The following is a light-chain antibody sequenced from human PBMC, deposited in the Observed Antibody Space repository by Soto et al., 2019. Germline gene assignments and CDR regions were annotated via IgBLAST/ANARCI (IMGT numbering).Light chain of an antibody. J-gene: IGKJ3*01. CDR1: QSLLHSDTYNY. CDR3: MQALQTPFT. CDR2: LGS. V-gene: IGKV2-28*01. Sequence: DIVMTQSPLSLPVIPGEPASISCRSSQSLLHSDTYNYLDWYLQKPGQSPQLLIYLGSNRASGVPDRFSGSGSGTDFTLKISRVEAEDVGVYYCMQALQTPFTFGPGTKVDIK.